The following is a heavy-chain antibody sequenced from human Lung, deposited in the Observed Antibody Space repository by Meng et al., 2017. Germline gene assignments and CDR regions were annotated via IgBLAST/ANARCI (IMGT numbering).Heavy chain of an antibody. V-gene: IGHV4-34*01. CDR1: GGSFSDYY. CDR3: ARGPTTMAHDFDY. J-gene: IGHJ4*02. CDR2: INHSEST. Sequence: QVQLQQWVGGVLKTPEPLSLACVVAGGSFSDYYWSWIRQPPGKGLEWIGGINHSESTNYNPSLESRATISVDTSQNNLSLKLSSVTAADSAVYYCARGPTTMAHDFDYWGQGTLVTVSS. D-gene: IGHD4-11*01.